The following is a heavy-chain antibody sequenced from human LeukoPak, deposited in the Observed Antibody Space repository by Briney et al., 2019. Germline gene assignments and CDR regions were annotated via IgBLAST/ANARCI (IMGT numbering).Heavy chain of an antibody. CDR3: ASGSVVLEI. Sequence: SETLSLTCAVYGGSFSGYYGSWIRQPPGKGLEWIGEINHSGSTNYNPSLKSRVTISVDTSKNQFSLKLSSVTAADTAVYYCASGSVVLEIWGQGTMVTVSS. D-gene: IGHD3-10*01. CDR2: INHSGST. CDR1: GGSFSGYY. J-gene: IGHJ3*02. V-gene: IGHV4-34*01.